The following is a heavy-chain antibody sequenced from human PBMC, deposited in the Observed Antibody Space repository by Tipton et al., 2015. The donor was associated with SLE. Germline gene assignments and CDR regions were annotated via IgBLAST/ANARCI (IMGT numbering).Heavy chain of an antibody. Sequence: VQLVQSGAEVKKPGESLKISCKGSGYSFTTYWIGWVRQMPGKGLEWVGIIYPGDSDTRYSPAFQGQVTISADKSISTAYLQWSILKASDTAMYFCALLKYSGPGPFDYWGQGALVTVSS. CDR2: IYPGDSDT. J-gene: IGHJ4*02. V-gene: IGHV5-51*03. D-gene: IGHD5-12*01. CDR1: GYSFTTYW. CDR3: ALLKYSGPGPFDY.